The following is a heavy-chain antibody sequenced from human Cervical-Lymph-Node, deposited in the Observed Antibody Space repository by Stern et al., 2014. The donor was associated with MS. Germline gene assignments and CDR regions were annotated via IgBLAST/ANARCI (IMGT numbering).Heavy chain of an antibody. CDR2: INRSDDDT. V-gene: IGHV1-46*01. J-gene: IGHJ4*02. CDR3: ALSAFDF. CDR1: GFTFTNYY. Sequence: QVQLVQSGAEVKKPGASVKVSCKASGFTFTNYYVHWVRQAPGQGLEWMGIINRSDDDTGYAQRFQGRLTVTRDTSSSTVYMERTSLRYDDTAVYYCALSAFDFWGQGTLVTVSS. D-gene: IGHD5/OR15-5a*01.